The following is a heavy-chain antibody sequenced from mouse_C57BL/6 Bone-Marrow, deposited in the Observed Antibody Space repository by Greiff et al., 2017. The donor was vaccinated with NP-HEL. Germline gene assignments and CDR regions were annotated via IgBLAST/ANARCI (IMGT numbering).Heavy chain of an antibody. D-gene: IGHD1-1*01. CDR2: IYPGSGST. Sequence: VKLQQPGAELVKPGASVKMSCKASGYTFTSYWITWVKQRPGQGLEWIGDIYPGSGSTNYNEKFKSKATLTVDTSSSTAYMQLSSLTSEDSAVYYCARLGGVVPYYAMDYWGQGTSVTVSS. J-gene: IGHJ4*01. CDR3: ARLGGVVPYYAMDY. V-gene: IGHV1-55*01. CDR1: GYTFTSYW.